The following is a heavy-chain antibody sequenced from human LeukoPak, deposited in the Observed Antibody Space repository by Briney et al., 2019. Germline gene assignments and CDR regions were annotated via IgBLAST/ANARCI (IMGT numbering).Heavy chain of an antibody. CDR3: AKDLSSIAVAGFHY. J-gene: IGHJ4*02. CDR2: ISGSGGST. Sequence: PGGSLRLSCAASGFTFSSYAMNWVRQAPGKGLEWVSAISGSGGSTYYADSVRGRFTISTDNSKNTLHLQMNSLRAEDTAVYYCAKDLSSIAVAGFHYWGQGTLVTVSS. V-gene: IGHV3-23*01. D-gene: IGHD6-19*01. CDR1: GFTFSSYA.